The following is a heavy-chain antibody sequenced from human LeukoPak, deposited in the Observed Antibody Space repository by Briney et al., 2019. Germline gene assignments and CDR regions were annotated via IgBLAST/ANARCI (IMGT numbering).Heavy chain of an antibody. Sequence: GGSLRLSCEASGFTFSRDRMNWVRQAPGKGLEWLSYISGSGTTIYYGDSVKGRFTISRDNAKNSLYLQMNNLGAEDTGVYYCARDSPDFYDSSGPGWFDPWGQGTLVIVSS. CDR3: ARDSPDFYDSSGPGWFDP. V-gene: IGHV3-48*01. D-gene: IGHD3-22*01. CDR1: GFTFSRDR. CDR2: ISGSGTTI. J-gene: IGHJ5*02.